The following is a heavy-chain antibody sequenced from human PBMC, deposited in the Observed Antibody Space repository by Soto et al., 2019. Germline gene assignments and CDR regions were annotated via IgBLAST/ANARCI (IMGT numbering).Heavy chain of an antibody. V-gene: IGHV1-3*01. CDR2: ISVNNGNT. Sequence: GASVKVSCKASGYAFTSYAMHWVRQAPGQRLEWMGWISVNNGNTKYAQKFQGRVTMTTDTSTTTVYMELRSLRSDDTAVYYCAGYCGGDCWFDPWGQGTLVTVSS. J-gene: IGHJ5*02. D-gene: IGHD2-21*02. CDR3: AGYCGGDCWFDP. CDR1: GYAFTSYA.